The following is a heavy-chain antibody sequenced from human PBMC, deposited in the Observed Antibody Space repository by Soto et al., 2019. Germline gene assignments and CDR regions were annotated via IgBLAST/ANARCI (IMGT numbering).Heavy chain of an antibody. J-gene: IGHJ4*02. CDR1: GYTFTIYD. V-gene: IGHV1-8*01. CDR2: MNPNSGNT. D-gene: IGHD4-4*01. CDR3: ARETTAIPALFDY. Sequence: ASVKVSCKASGYTFTIYDINWVRQATGQGLEWMGWMNPNSGNTGYAQKFQGRVTMTRNTSISTAYMELSSLRSEDTAVYYCARETTAIPALFDYWGQGTLVTVSS.